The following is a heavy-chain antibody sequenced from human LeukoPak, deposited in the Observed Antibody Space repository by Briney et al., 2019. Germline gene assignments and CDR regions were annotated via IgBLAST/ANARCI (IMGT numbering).Heavy chain of an antibody. J-gene: IGHJ5*02. Sequence: ASVKVSSKASGYTFTSYYMHWVRQAPGQGLEWMGIINPSGGSTSYAQKFQGRVTMTRDTSTSTVYMELSSLRSEDTAVYYCARAPPQGQDYYDSSGYKYNWFDPWGQGTLVTVSS. CDR1: GYTFTSYY. CDR2: INPSGGST. V-gene: IGHV1-46*01. CDR3: ARAPPQGQDYYDSSGYKYNWFDP. D-gene: IGHD3-22*01.